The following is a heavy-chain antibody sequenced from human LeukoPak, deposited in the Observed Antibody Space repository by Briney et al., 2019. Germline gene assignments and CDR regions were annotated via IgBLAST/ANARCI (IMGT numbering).Heavy chain of an antibody. Sequence: GRSLRLSCAASGFTFDDYAMHWVRQAPGKGLEWVSGISWNSGSIGYADSVKGRFTISRDNAKNSLYLQMNSLRAEDTALYYCAKALDYYDSSGPFDYWGQGTLVTVSS. CDR3: AKALDYYDSSGPFDY. D-gene: IGHD3-22*01. J-gene: IGHJ4*02. CDR2: ISWNSGSI. CDR1: GFTFDDYA. V-gene: IGHV3-9*01.